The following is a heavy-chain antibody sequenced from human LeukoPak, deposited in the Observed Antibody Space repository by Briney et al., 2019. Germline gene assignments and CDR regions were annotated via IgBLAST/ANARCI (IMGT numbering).Heavy chain of an antibody. J-gene: IGHJ3*02. Sequence: GGSLRLSCAASGFTFSSYAMSWVRQAPGKGLEWVSAISGSGGSTYYADSVKGRFTISRDNSKNTLYLQMNSLRAEDTAVYYCARGPTYYDFWSAEMGLLDIWGQGTMVTVSS. V-gene: IGHV3-23*01. CDR2: ISGSGGST. CDR1: GFTFSSYA. D-gene: IGHD3-3*01. CDR3: ARGPTYYDFWSAEMGLLDI.